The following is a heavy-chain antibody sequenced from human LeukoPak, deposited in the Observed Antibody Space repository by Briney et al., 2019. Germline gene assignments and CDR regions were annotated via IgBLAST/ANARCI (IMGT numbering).Heavy chain of an antibody. D-gene: IGHD6-13*01. Sequence: GASVKVSCKVSGYTLTELSTHWVRQAPGKGLEWMGGFDPEDGETIYAQKFQGRVTMTEDTSTDTAYMELSSLRSDDTAVYYCARARYIGAAAGTLWFDPWGQGTLVTVSS. J-gene: IGHJ5*02. V-gene: IGHV1-24*01. CDR3: ARARYIGAAAGTLWFDP. CDR1: GYTLTELS. CDR2: FDPEDGET.